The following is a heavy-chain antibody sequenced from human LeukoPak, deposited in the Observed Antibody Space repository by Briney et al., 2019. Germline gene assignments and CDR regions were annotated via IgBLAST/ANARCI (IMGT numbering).Heavy chain of an antibody. CDR2: IRSKAYGGTT. CDR1: GFRFSDYA. D-gene: IGHD3-22*01. Sequence: GRSLRLSCRGSGFRFSDYAMSWVRQAPGRGREWVGFIRSKAYGGTTEYGASVKGRFSISRDDSESIAYLQMNSLGIEDTAVYYCTSDPYYYDSTGYDYWGQGTLVTVSS. CDR3: TSDPYYYDSTGYDY. V-gene: IGHV3-49*04. J-gene: IGHJ4*02.